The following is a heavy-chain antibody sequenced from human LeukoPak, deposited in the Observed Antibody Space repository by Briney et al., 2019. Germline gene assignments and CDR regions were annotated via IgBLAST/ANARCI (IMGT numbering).Heavy chain of an antibody. V-gene: IGHV4-31*03. CDR1: GGSISSGGYY. J-gene: IGHJ6*02. CDR3: ARYRGMTSDYDFWSGYSSDYYYYGMDV. D-gene: IGHD3-3*01. CDR2: IYFSGGT. Sequence: SETLSLTCTVSGGSISSGGYYWSWIRQHPGKGLEWIGYIYFSGGTYYNPSLKSRVTISVDTSKNQFSLKLSSVTAADTAVYYCARYRGMTSDYDFWSGYSSDYYYYGMDVWGQGTTVTVSS.